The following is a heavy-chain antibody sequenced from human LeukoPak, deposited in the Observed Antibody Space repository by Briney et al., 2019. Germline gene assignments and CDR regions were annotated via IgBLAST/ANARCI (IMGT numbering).Heavy chain of an antibody. Sequence: SETLSLTCTVSGGSISSSSYYWGWIRQPPGKGLEWIGSIYYSGSTYYNPSLKSRVTISVDTSKNQLSLKLSSVTAADTAVYYCATYYYDSSGYYHDYWGQGTLVTVSS. D-gene: IGHD3-22*01. J-gene: IGHJ4*02. V-gene: IGHV4-39*07. CDR3: ATYYYDSSGYYHDY. CDR2: IYYSGST. CDR1: GGSISSSSYY.